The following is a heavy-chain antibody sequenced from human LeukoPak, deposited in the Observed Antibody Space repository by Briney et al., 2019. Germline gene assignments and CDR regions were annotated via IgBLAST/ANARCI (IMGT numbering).Heavy chain of an antibody. CDR3: ARDTDSSGFIDY. D-gene: IGHD3-22*01. V-gene: IGHV4-30-2*01. CDR2: IYHSGST. Sequence: SETLSLTCAVSGGSISSGGYSWSWIRQPPGKGLEWIGEIYHSGSTNYNPSLKSRVTISVDKSKNQFSLKLSSVTAADTAVYYCARDTDSSGFIDYWGQGTLVTVSS. J-gene: IGHJ4*02. CDR1: GGSISSGGYS.